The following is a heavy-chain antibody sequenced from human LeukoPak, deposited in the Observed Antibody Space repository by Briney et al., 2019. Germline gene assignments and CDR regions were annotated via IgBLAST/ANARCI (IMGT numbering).Heavy chain of an antibody. CDR3: ARESYYDFWSGYYDIDY. Sequence: GGSLRLSCAASGFTFSSYSMNWVRQAPGKGLEWVSYISSSSSTIYYADSVKGRSTISRDNAKNSLYLQMNSLRAEDTAVYYCARESYYDFWSGYYDIDYWGQGTLVTVSS. J-gene: IGHJ4*02. CDR2: ISSSSSTI. CDR1: GFTFSSYS. D-gene: IGHD3-3*01. V-gene: IGHV3-48*01.